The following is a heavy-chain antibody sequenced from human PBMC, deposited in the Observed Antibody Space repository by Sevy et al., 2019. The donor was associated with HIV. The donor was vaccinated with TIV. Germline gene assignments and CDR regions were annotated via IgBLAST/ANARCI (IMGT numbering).Heavy chain of an antibody. Sequence: GGSLRLSCAASGFTFSDYYMSWIRQAPGKGLEWVSYISSSGSTIYYADSMKGRFTVSRDNARNSLYLQMNSLRAEDTAVYYCARNNCSITNCYMGDVFDIWGQGTMVTVSS. V-gene: IGHV3-11*04. D-gene: IGHD2-2*02. CDR2: ISSSGSTI. CDR1: GFTFSDYY. CDR3: ARNNCSITNCYMGDVFDI. J-gene: IGHJ3*02.